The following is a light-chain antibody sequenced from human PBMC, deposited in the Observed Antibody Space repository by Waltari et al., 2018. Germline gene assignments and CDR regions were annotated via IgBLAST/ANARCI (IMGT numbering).Light chain of an antibody. CDR3: QHYVRLPAT. CDR2: VAS. V-gene: IGKV3-20*01. CDR1: QSVSRT. J-gene: IGKJ1*01. Sequence: EIVLTQSPGTLSLYPGERATLSCRASQSVSRTLAWYQQKPGQAPKLLIYVASIRATVIQDRFTGSGSGTVFSLTISILEPEDFAIYFCQHYVRLPATFGQGTKVEIK.